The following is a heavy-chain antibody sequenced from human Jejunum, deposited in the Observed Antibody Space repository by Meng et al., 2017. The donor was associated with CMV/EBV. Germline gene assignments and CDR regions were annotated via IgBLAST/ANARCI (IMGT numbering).Heavy chain of an antibody. Sequence: SGYTVTTDAVSWVRQVPGQGLEWVGWINTDTGNPTYAQAFKGRFVFSLDTSVSTAYLQITSLKAEDTAVYFCARARSCTAGSCYSDYWGQGSLVTVSS. D-gene: IGHD2-15*01. CDR2: INTDTGNP. V-gene: IGHV7-4-1*02. CDR1: GYTVTTDA. J-gene: IGHJ4*02. CDR3: ARARSCTAGSCYSDY.